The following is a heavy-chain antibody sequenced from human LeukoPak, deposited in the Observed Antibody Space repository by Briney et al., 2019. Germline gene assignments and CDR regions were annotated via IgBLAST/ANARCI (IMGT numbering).Heavy chain of an antibody. V-gene: IGHV4-34*01. CDR1: GGSFSGFK. CDR2: ISHSGNT. CDR3: ARDRGIAARPFDY. Sequence: SETLFLTCAVYGGSFSGFKWNWIRQPPGKGLEWIGEISHSGNTNYNPSLKSRVTISLDASKNQFSLNLTSVTAADSAVYYCARDRGIAARPFDYWGQGTLVTVSS. J-gene: IGHJ4*02. D-gene: IGHD6-6*01.